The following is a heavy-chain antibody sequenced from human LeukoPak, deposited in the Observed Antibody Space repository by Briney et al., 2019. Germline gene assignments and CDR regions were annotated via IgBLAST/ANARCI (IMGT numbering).Heavy chain of an antibody. D-gene: IGHD3-9*01. V-gene: IGHV3-30*18. CDR2: TSFDGSNQ. CDR1: GFTFSTYG. Sequence: GGSLRLSCAASGFTFSTYGMHWVGQAAGKGLDWVAVTSFDGSNQYYADSVKGRFTISRDNFKSTLFLQMNSLTAEDTAVYYCAKGIRDFSWLPSFDWWGQGIQVTVSS. J-gene: IGHJ4*02. CDR3: AKGIRDFSWLPSFDW.